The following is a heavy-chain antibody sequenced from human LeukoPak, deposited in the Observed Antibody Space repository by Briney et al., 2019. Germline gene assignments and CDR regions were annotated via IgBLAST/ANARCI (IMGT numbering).Heavy chain of an antibody. CDR2: ISGSGGST. Sequence: PGGSLRLSCAASGFTFSSYAMSWVRQAPGKGLEWVSAISGSGGSTYYADSVKGRFTISRDNSKNTLYLQMNSLRAEDTAVYYCAKDLGYSSSWYDIYYYYGMDVWGQGTTVTVSS. CDR1: GFTFSSYA. CDR3: AKDLGYSSSWYDIYYYYGMDV. D-gene: IGHD6-13*01. V-gene: IGHV3-23*01. J-gene: IGHJ6*02.